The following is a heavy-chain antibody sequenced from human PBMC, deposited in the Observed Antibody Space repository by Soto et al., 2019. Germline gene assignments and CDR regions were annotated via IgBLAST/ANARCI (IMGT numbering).Heavy chain of an antibody. V-gene: IGHV5-10-1*01. CDR1: GYIFSNYL. CDR2: IDPGDSDT. Sequence: GESLKISCQGSGYIFSNYLITWVRQMPGKGLEWMGRIDPGDSDTNYSPSFQGHVTMSSDKSINTAFLQWSSLKASDTAIYYCARQLPGKLDVWGQGTTVTVSS. J-gene: IGHJ6*02. CDR3: ARQLPGKLDV. D-gene: IGHD1-1*01.